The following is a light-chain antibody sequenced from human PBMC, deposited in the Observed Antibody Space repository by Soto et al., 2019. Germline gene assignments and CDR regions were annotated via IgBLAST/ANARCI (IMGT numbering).Light chain of an antibody. V-gene: IGLV2-23*02. CDR3: CSYAGSSTLWV. CDR1: SSDVGSYNL. CDR2: EVS. Sequence: QSALTQPASVSGSPGQSITISCTGTSSDVGSYNLVSWYQQHPGKAPKLMIYEVSKRPSGVSNCFSGSKSGNTASLTISGLQAEDEADYYCCSYAGSSTLWVFGGGTKLTVL. J-gene: IGLJ3*02.